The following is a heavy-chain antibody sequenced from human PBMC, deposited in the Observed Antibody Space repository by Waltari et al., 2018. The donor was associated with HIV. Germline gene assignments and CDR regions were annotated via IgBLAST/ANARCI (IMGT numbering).Heavy chain of an antibody. J-gene: IGHJ4*02. V-gene: IGHV3-21*04. CDR1: GFELRHYS. CDR2: IRRGNNEK. D-gene: IGHD3-10*01. Sequence: LVESGGGVVKIGGSIRLTCEASGFELRHYSMNWVRQSPVSGREWVASIRRGNNEKHYLDSVRGRFVISRDNSESFVYLQMESVREEDTATYFCVRDDPGYGPIDYWGQGTPVTV. CDR3: VRDDPGYGPIDY.